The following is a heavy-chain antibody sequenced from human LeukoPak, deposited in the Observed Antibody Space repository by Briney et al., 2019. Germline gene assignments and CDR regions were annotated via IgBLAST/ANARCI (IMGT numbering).Heavy chain of an antibody. CDR2: INHSGST. CDR1: GGSFSGYY. Sequence: PSETLSLTCAVYGGSFSGYYWSWIRQPPGKGLEWIGEINHSGSTNYNPSLKSRVTMSVDTSKNQFSLKLSSVTAADTALYYCARGRRYLRLWFGEYKVWGQGTLVTVSS. CDR3: ARGRRYLRLWFGEYKV. V-gene: IGHV4-34*01. D-gene: IGHD3-10*01. J-gene: IGHJ4*02.